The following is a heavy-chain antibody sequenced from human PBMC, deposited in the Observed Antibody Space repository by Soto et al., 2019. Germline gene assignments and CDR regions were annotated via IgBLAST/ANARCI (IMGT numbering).Heavy chain of an antibody. Sequence: SVKVSCKSSGGTFSSYAISWVRQAPGQGLEWMGGIIPIFGTANYAQKFQGRVTINADKSTSTAYMELSRLRSEDTAVYYCAREEHEDIVVVPAARSNWFDPRGQGPLLTVSS. CDR3: AREEHEDIVVVPAARSNWFDP. V-gene: IGHV1-69*06. D-gene: IGHD2-2*01. CDR1: GGTFSSYA. CDR2: IIPIFGTA. J-gene: IGHJ5*02.